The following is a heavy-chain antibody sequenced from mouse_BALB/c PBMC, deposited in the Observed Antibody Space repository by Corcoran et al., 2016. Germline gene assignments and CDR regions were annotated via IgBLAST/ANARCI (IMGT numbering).Heavy chain of an antibody. V-gene: IGHV1-81*01. Sequence: QVQLQQSGPELVKPGASVKMSCKASGYTFTDYVISWVKQRTGQGLEWIGEIYPGSGSTYYNEKFKDKATLTADKSSNTAYMQLSSLTSEDSAVYFCARGFYYGSRGFAYWGQGTLVTVSA. CDR3: ARGFYYGSRGFAY. J-gene: IGHJ3*01. D-gene: IGHD1-1*01. CDR2: IYPGSGST. CDR1: GYTFTDYV.